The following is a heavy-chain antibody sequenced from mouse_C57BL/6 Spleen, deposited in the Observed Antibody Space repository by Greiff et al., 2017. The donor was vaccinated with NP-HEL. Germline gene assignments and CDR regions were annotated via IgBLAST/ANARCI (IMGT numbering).Heavy chain of an antibody. CDR1: GYSITSGYY. D-gene: IGHD3-2*02. Sequence: EVQLQESGPGLVKPSQSLSLTCSVTGYSITSGYYWNWIRQFPGNKLEWMGYISYDGSNNYNPSLKNRISITRDTSKNQFFLKLNSVTTEDTATYYCARDSSGYVHYYAMDYWGQGTSVTVSS. V-gene: IGHV3-6*01. J-gene: IGHJ4*01. CDR3: ARDSSGYVHYYAMDY. CDR2: ISYDGSN.